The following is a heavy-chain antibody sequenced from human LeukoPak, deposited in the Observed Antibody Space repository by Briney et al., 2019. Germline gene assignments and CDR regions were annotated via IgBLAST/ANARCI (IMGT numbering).Heavy chain of an antibody. J-gene: IGHJ6*03. Sequence: PGGSLRLSCAASGFTFSSYSMNWVRQAPGKGLEWVSSISSSSSYIYYADSVKGRFTISRDNAKNSLYLQMNSLRAEDTAVYYCARDHMVRGVIFSYYMDVWGKGTTVTISS. D-gene: IGHD3-10*01. CDR3: ARDHMVRGVIFSYYMDV. CDR1: GFTFSSYS. CDR2: ISSSSSYI. V-gene: IGHV3-21*01.